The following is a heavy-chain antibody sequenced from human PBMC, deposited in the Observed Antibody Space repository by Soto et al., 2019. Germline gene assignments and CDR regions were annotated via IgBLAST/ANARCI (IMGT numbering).Heavy chain of an antibody. J-gene: IGHJ6*02. V-gene: IGHV4-30-4*01. CDR3: ARLTKVVVAATSYYGMDV. CDR1: GGSISSGDYY. CDR2: INHSGST. D-gene: IGHD2-15*01. Sequence: SETLSLTCTVSGGSISSGDYYWSWIRQPPGKGLEWIGEINHSGSTNYNPSLKSRVTISVDTSKNQFSLKLSSVTAADTAVYYCARLTKVVVAATSYYGMDVWGQGTTVTVSS.